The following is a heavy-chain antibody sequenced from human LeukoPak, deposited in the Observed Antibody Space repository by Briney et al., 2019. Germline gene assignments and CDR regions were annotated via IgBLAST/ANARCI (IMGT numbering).Heavy chain of an antibody. D-gene: IGHD3-10*01. CDR2: IYYSGST. V-gene: IGHV4-59*01. CDR1: GGSISNKY. CDR3: ARGGWFGELFYYYYMDV. J-gene: IGHJ6*03. Sequence: PSETLSLTCTVSGGSISNKYWSWIRQPPGKGLEWIGYIYYSGSTNYNPSLKSRVTILVDTSKNQFSLKLSSVTAADTAVYYCARGGWFGELFYYYYMDVWGKGTTVTISS.